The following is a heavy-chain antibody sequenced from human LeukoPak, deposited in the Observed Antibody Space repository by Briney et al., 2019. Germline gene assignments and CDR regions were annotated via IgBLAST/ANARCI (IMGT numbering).Heavy chain of an antibody. J-gene: IGHJ4*02. CDR1: GFTFSSYA. D-gene: IGHD3-10*01. Sequence: GGSLRLSCAASGFTFSSYAIHWVRQAPGKGLEWVAVISYDGSNKYYADSVKGRFTISRDNSKNTLYLQMNSLRAEDTAVYYCAKSSGTLRGVFFDYWGQGTLVTVSS. CDR3: AKSSGTLRGVFFDY. CDR2: ISYDGSNK. V-gene: IGHV3-30-3*02.